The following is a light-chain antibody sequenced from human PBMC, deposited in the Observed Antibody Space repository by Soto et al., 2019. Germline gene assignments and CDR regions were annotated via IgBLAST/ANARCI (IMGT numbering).Light chain of an antibody. CDR3: QSYDSSLSGVV. J-gene: IGLJ2*01. V-gene: IGLV1-40*01. Sequence: QSVLTQPPSVSGAPGQRVTISCTGSSSNIGAGYDVHWYQQLPGTAPKLLIYGNSNRPSGVPDRVSGSKSGTSASLAITGIQAEAEAEYYCQSYDSSLSGVVFGGGTKLTVL. CDR1: SSNIGAGYD. CDR2: GNS.